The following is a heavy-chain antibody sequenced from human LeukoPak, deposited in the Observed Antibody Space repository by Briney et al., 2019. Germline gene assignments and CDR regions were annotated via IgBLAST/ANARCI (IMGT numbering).Heavy chain of an antibody. CDR3: ARDIRDSYGRGD. J-gene: IGHJ4*02. CDR1: GFTFSDYY. D-gene: IGHD5-18*01. CDR2: ISSSSSYI. V-gene: IGHV3-11*06. Sequence: GGSLRLSCAASGFTFSDYYMSWIRQAPGKGLEWVSSISSSSSYIYYADSVKGRFTISRDNAKNSLYLQMNSLRAEDTAVYYCARDIRDSYGRGDWGQGTLVTVSS.